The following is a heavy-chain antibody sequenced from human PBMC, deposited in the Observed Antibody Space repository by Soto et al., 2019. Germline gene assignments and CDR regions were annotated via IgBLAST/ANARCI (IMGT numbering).Heavy chain of an antibody. CDR3: ARGEYQLPGFDY. Sequence: GESLKISCAASGFTVSSNYMSWVRQAPGKGLEWVSVIYSSGSTYYGDSVKGRFTISGDNSKNTLYLQMNSLRAEDTAVYYCARGEYQLPGFDYWGQGTLVTVSS. CDR2: IYSSGST. V-gene: IGHV3-66*01. D-gene: IGHD2-2*01. J-gene: IGHJ4*02. CDR1: GFTVSSNY.